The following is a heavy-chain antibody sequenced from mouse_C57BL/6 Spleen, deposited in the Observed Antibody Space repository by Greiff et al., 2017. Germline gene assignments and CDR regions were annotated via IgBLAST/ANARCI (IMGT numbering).Heavy chain of an antibody. CDR3: ARGGSAWFAY. Sequence: EVKVEESGPGLVKPSQSLSLTCSVTGYSITSGYYWNWIRQFPGNKLEWMGYISYDGSNNYNPSLKNRISITRDTSKNQFFLKLNSVTTEDTATYYCARGGSAWFAYWGQGTLVTVSA. CDR1: GYSITSGYY. V-gene: IGHV3-6*01. CDR2: ISYDGSN. J-gene: IGHJ3*01. D-gene: IGHD1-1*01.